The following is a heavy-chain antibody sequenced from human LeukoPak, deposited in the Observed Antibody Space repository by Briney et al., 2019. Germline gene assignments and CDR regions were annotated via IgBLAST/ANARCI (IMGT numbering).Heavy chain of an antibody. CDR1: GFTVSSNY. V-gene: IGHV3-66*02. J-gene: IGHJ6*03. CDR2: IYSGGST. D-gene: IGHD3-10*01. Sequence: GGSLRLSCAASGFTVSSNYMSWVRQAPGKGLEWVSVIYSGGSTYYADSVKGRFTISRDNSKNTLCLQMNSLRAEDTAVYYCARVIRSFGELLHYYYYMDVWGKGTTVTVSS. CDR3: ARVIRSFGELLHYYYYMDV.